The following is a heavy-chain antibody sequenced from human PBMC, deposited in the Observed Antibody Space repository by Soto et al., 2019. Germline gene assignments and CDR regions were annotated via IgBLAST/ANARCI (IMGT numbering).Heavy chain of an antibody. V-gene: IGHV1-18*01. CDR1: GYTFSNYG. CDR3: ATVVTGAEAWFGP. J-gene: IGHJ5*02. Sequence: QVQLVQSGGEVKRPGASVKVSCKTSGYTFSNYGITWVRQAPGQPLEWLGWISLYSDGTNYAQKFQGRVSMTTDTTTTTAYMELRILRSDDTAVYYCATVVTGAEAWFGPWGKGTLVTVSS. CDR2: ISLYSDGT.